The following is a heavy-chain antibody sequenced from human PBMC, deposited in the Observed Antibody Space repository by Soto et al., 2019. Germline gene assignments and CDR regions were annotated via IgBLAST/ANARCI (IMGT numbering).Heavy chain of an antibody. CDR3: ARLITMVRGVIIPNSNYYYYGMDV. Sequence: ASVKVSCKASGGTFSSYAISWVRQAPGQRLEWMGWINAGNGNTKYSQKFQGRVTITRDTSASTAYMELSSLRSEDTAVYYCARLITMVRGVIIPNSNYYYYGMDVWGQGTTVTVSS. CDR2: INAGNGNT. V-gene: IGHV1-3*01. J-gene: IGHJ6*02. CDR1: GGTFSSYA. D-gene: IGHD3-10*01.